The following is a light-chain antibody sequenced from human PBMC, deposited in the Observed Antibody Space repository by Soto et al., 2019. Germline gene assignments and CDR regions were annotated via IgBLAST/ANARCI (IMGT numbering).Light chain of an antibody. CDR3: QQANNFPLT. J-gene: IGKJ4*01. Sequence: DIQMTQSPSSVSASVGDRVTITCRASQGISYWLAWYQQKPGKAPTLLIYAASSLQSGVPSRFSGSGAGTDFTLTINRLQPEDFATYYCQQANNFPLTFGGGTKVEIK. CDR1: QGISYW. CDR2: AAS. V-gene: IGKV1-12*01.